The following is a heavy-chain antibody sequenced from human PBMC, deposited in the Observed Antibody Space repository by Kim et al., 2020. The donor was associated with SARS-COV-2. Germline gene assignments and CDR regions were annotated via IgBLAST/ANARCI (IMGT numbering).Heavy chain of an antibody. D-gene: IGHD1-26*01. CDR3: ARGSYGGGDY. CDR2: EK. Sequence: EKDYVDYVQGRFTISRDNAKNSLYLQMNSLRAEDTAVYYCARGSYGGGDYWGQGTLVTVSS. J-gene: IGHJ4*02. V-gene: IGHV3-7*03.